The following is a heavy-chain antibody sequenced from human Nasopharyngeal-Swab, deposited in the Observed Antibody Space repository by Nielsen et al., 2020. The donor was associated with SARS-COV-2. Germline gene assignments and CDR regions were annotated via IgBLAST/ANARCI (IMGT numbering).Heavy chain of an antibody. D-gene: IGHD3-22*01. CDR3: ARVDYYESTGYYSN. V-gene: IGHV1-18*01. J-gene: IGHJ4*02. Sequence: ASAKVSCKASGYTFITYGISWVRQAPGQGLEWMGWISAYNGNTDYAQNFQGRVTMTTDTSTSTVYLELRSLRSDDTAVYYCARVDYYESTGYYSNWGQGTLVTVSS. CDR1: GYTFITYG. CDR2: ISAYNGNT.